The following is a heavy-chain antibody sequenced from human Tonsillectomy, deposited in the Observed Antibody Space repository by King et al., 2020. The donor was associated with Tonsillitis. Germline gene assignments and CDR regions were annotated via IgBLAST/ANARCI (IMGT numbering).Heavy chain of an antibody. J-gene: IGHJ4*02. CDR2: ISDDGSNK. CDR1: GLTFSSYA. D-gene: IGHD1-26*01. V-gene: IGHV3-30-3*01. Sequence: QVQLVESGGGVVQPGRSLRLSCAASGLTFSSYAMHWVRQAPGKGLEWVAVISDDGSNKYYADSVKGRFTISRDNSKNTLYLQMNSLRADDTAVYYCARDPTRGGAPRFDSWGQGPLVTFSS. CDR3: ARDPTRGGAPRFDS.